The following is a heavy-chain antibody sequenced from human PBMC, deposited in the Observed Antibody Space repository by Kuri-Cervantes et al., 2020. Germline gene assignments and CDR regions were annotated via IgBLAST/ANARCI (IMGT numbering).Heavy chain of an antibody. CDR2: INAGNGNT. V-gene: IGHV1-3*01. CDR1: GGTFSSYA. D-gene: IGHD3-3*01. CDR3: ARDLRLSSYSGYAFDI. Sequence: ASVKVSCKASGGTFSSYAISWVRQAPGQRLEWMGWINAGNGNTKYSQKFQGRVTMTRDTSARTAYMELSSLSSEDTAVYYCARDLRLSSYSGYAFDIWGQGTKVTDSS. J-gene: IGHJ3*02.